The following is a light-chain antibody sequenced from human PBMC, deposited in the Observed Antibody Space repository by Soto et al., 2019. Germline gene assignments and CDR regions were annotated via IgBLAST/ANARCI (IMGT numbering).Light chain of an antibody. CDR3: QQYNNWPPWT. CDR2: GAS. Sequence: EIVMTQSPATLSVSPGERATLSCRASQSVSSNLAWYQQKPGQAPRLLIYGASTRATGIPARFSGSGSGTEFTLTISSLQFEDFAVYVCQQYNNWPPWTFGQGTKVDIK. CDR1: QSVSSN. V-gene: IGKV3-15*01. J-gene: IGKJ1*01.